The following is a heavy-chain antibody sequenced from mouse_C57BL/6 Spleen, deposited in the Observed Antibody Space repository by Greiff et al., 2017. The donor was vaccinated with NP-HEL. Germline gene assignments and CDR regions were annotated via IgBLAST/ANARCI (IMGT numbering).Heavy chain of an antibody. D-gene: IGHD2-5*01. Sequence: QVQLQQSDAELVKPGASVKISCKVSGYTFTDHTIHWMKQRPEQGLEWIGYIYPRDGSTKYNEKFKGKATLTADKSSSTAYMQLNILTSEDSAVYFCARGHSKGAPYYAMDYWGQGTSVTVSS. CDR2: IYPRDGST. J-gene: IGHJ4*01. V-gene: IGHV1-78*01. CDR1: GYTFTDHT. CDR3: ARGHSKGAPYYAMDY.